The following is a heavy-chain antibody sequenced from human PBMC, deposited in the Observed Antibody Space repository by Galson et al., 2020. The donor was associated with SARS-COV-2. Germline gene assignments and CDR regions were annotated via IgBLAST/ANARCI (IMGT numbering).Heavy chain of an antibody. CDR2: IYYSGGT. J-gene: IGHJ5*02. CDR3: ARLVTAAAIGGNWFDP. V-gene: IGHV4-39*01. CDR1: GGSISSSSYY. D-gene: IGHD2-2*01. Sequence: ETLSLTCTVSGGSISSSSYYWGWIRQPPGKGLEWIGTIYYSGGTYYNPSLKSRVTISVDTSKNQFSLKLSSVTAADTAVYYCARLVTAAAIGGNWFDPWGQGTLVTVSS.